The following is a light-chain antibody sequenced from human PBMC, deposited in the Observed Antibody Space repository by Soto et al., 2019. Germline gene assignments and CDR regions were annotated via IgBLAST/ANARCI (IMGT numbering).Light chain of an antibody. CDR1: RRISRW. Sequence: QITQSPSTLSALLGTKSTITCRASRRISRWLAWYQQKPGRAPTLLIYKASTLESGVPSRFSGSGSGTEFSLTISSLQPDDFATYYCQQYNSYPLTFGQGTRLEIK. CDR3: QQYNSYPLT. V-gene: IGKV1-5*03. J-gene: IGKJ5*01. CDR2: KAS.